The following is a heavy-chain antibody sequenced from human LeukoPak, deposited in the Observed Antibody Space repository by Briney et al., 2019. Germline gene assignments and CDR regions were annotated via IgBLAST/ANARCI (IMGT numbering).Heavy chain of an antibody. CDR2: IYHSGST. D-gene: IGHD2-2*01. Sequence: GSLRLSCAASGFSLSDAWMSWVRQPPGKGLEWIGEIYHSGSTNYNPSLESRVSISVDKSKNLFSLKLNSVTAADTAVYYCARNANPTDAFDIWGQGTMVTVFS. V-gene: IGHV4-4*02. CDR1: GFSLSDAW. CDR3: ARNANPTDAFDI. J-gene: IGHJ3*02.